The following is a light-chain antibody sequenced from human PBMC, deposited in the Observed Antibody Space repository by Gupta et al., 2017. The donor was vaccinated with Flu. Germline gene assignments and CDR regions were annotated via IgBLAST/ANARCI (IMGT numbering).Light chain of an antibody. CDR1: SSNIGAGFD. CDR2: ANN. Sequence: VTISCTGSSSNIGAGFDVHWYQHLPGTAPKLLIYANNNRPSGVPDRFSGSKPGTSASLAITGLQAEDEADYYCQSYDSSLSGYVFGTVTKVTGL. J-gene: IGLJ1*01. V-gene: IGLV1-40*01. CDR3: QSYDSSLSGYV.